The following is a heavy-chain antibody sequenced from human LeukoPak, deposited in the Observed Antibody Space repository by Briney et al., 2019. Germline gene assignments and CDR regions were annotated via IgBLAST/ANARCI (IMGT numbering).Heavy chain of an antibody. D-gene: IGHD3-22*01. CDR2: INHSGST. CDR3: ARGTGHYYDSSGYYLGLYYFDY. CDR1: GGSFSGYY. V-gene: IGHV4-34*01. Sequence: SETLSLTCAVYGGSFSGYYWSWIRQPPGKGLEWIGVINHSGSTNYNPSLKSRVTISVDTSKNQFSLKLSSVTAADTAVYYCARGTGHYYDSSGYYLGLYYFDYWGQGTLVTVSS. J-gene: IGHJ4*02.